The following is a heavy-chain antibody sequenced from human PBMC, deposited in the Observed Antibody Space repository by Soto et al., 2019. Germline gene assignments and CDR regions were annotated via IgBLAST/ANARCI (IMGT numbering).Heavy chain of an antibody. V-gene: IGHV3-21*01. D-gene: IGHD3-3*01. CDR3: AKGAANTVFGVDTLFDY. J-gene: IGHJ4*01. CDR2: ISGSGIDI. Sequence: PGGSLRLSCAASGFAFYYYNMNWVRQAPGRGLEWVSSISGSGIDIHFTDSVKGRFTISRDNAKTSLYLQMDSLRPEDTAIYYCAKGAANTVFGVDTLFDYWGHGTLVTVSS. CDR1: GFAFYYYN.